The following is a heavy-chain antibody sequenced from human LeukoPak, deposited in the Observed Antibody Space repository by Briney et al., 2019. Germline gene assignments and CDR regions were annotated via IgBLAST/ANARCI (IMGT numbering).Heavy chain of an antibody. CDR3: ARGVVVAGRPPSRQNWFDP. Sequence: SETLSLTCAVYGGSFSGYYWSWIRQPPGQGLEWIGEINQSGSTNYNPSLERRVTMSVDTSKNQVFLKLTSVTAADTAVYYCARGVVVAGRPPSRQNWFDPWGQGSLVTVSS. V-gene: IGHV4-34*01. CDR1: GGSFSGYY. D-gene: IGHD2-15*01. J-gene: IGHJ5*02. CDR2: INQSGST.